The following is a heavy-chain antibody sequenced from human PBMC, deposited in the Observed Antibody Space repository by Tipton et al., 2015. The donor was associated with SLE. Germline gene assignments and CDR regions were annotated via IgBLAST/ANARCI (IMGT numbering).Heavy chain of an antibody. CDR2: IYYSGSP. CDR1: GGSISSGAYL. D-gene: IGHD2-8*01. V-gene: IGHV4-31*03. J-gene: IGHJ4*02. Sequence: TLSLTCIVSGGSISSGAYLWSWIRQHPGKGLEWIGNIYYSGSPYYNPSLKSRVTISVYTSKNQFSLEVRSVTAADTAVYYCVRLRSKVLIDYWGQGTLVTVSS. CDR3: VRLRSKVLIDY.